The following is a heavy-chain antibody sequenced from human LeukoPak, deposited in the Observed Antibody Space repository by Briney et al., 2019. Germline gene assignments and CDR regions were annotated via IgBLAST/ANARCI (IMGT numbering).Heavy chain of an antibody. D-gene: IGHD6-13*01. Sequence: SETLSLTCSVSGGSISSFYWSWIRQPPGKGLEWIGYIYYSGSTNYNPSLKSRVTISIDTSKSHFSLKLSSVTAADTAVYYCARVRAAAGNGFDYWGQGTLVIVSS. CDR1: GGSISSFY. CDR3: ARVRAAAGNGFDY. J-gene: IGHJ4*02. V-gene: IGHV4-59*08. CDR2: IYYSGST.